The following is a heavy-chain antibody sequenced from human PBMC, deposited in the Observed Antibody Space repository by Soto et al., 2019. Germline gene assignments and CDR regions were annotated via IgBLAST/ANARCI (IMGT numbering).Heavy chain of an antibody. Sequence: SETLSLTCTVSGGSVNNNNFYGPWLRQPPGKGLEYIGIINYSGGTYYNPSLRRRVTISLDTSKNHFSLELRFVTAADTAVYYCARQGSGFDRYFDSWGQGTLVTVSS. V-gene: IGHV4-39*01. CDR2: INYSGGT. CDR1: GGSVNNNNFY. J-gene: IGHJ4*02. CDR3: ARQGSGFDRYFDS. D-gene: IGHD5-12*01.